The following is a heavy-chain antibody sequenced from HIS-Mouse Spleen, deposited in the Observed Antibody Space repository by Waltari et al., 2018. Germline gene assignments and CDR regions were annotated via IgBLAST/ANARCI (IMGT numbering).Heavy chain of an antibody. D-gene: IGHD6-13*01. Sequence: QVQLVQSGAEVKKPGASVKVSCKASGYTFTGYYMHWVRQAPGQGLEWMGWINPDSGGTNYAQKFQGRVTMTSDTSISTAYMELSRLRSDDTAVYYCASTPGIAAAGTSRFDYWGQGTLVTVSS. J-gene: IGHJ4*02. CDR1: GYTFTGYY. CDR2: INPDSGGT. CDR3: ASTPGIAAAGTSRFDY. V-gene: IGHV1-2*02.